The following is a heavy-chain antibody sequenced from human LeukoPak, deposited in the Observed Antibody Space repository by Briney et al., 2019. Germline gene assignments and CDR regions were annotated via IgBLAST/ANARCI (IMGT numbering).Heavy chain of an antibody. V-gene: IGHV4-4*02. CDR1: GGSISSSNW. D-gene: IGHD2-2*01. J-gene: IGHJ4*02. CDR2: IYHSGST. Sequence: PSETLSLTCAVSGGSISSSNWWSWVRQPPGKGLEWIGEIYHSGSTNYNPSLKSRVTISVDKSKNRFSLKLSSVTAADTAVYYCARALAGYCSSTSCYGGPFDYWGQGTLVTVSS. CDR3: ARALAGYCSSTSCYGGPFDY.